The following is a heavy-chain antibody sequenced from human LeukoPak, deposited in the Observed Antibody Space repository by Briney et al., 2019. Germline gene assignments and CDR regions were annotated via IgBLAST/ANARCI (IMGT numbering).Heavy chain of an antibody. Sequence: GESLKISCKGSGYSFTSYWIGWVRQMPGKGLEWMGIIYPGDSDTRYSPSFQGQVTISADKSISTAYLQWSSLKASDTAMYYCARGPARYCSSTSCYGVYYYGMDVWGQGTTVTVSS. J-gene: IGHJ6*02. CDR3: ARGPARYCSSTSCYGVYYYGMDV. D-gene: IGHD2-2*01. CDR1: GYSFTSYW. V-gene: IGHV5-51*01. CDR2: IYPGDSDT.